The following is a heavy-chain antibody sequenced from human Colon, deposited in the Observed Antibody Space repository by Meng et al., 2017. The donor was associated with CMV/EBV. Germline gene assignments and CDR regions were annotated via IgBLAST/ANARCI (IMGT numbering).Heavy chain of an antibody. D-gene: IGHD3-16*01. V-gene: IGHV3-66*03. CDR3: ARDWGSSNAFDV. CDR2: IYRTGGT. J-gene: IGHJ3*01. Sequence: GGSLRLSCVGSGFTFSSYAMTWVRQAPGKGLEWVSVIYRTGGTYYADSVKGRFTISRDNSKNTVYFQMNSLRPEDTAVYYCARDWGSSNAFDVWGQGTMVTVSS. CDR1: GFTFSSYA.